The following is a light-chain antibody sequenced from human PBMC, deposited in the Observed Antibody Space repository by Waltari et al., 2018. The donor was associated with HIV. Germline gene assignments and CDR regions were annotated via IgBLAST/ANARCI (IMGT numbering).Light chain of an antibody. V-gene: IGLV3-10*01. J-gene: IGLJ3*02. CDR2: EDS. Sequence: SYELTQPPSVSVSPGQPAKITCSGDALPKKYAYWYQQKSGQAPVLVIYEDSKRPSGIHEGFSGSSAGTMATLTLSEVQVDDEADYYCYSTDNSLNGVFGGGTKLTVL. CDR1: ALPKKY. CDR3: YSTDNSLNGV.